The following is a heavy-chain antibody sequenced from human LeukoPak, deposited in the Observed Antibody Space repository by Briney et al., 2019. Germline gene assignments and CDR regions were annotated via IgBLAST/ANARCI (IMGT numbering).Heavy chain of an antibody. V-gene: IGHV4-39*01. CDR2: IYYSGST. CDR1: GGSISSSSYY. D-gene: IGHD6-19*01. Sequence: SETPSLTCTVSGGSISSSSYYWGWIRQPPGKGLEWIGSIYYSGSTYYNPSLKSRVTISVDTSKNQFSLKLSSVTAADTAVYYCARIPYSSGWHDSMDVWGQGTTVTVSS. J-gene: IGHJ6*02. CDR3: ARIPYSSGWHDSMDV.